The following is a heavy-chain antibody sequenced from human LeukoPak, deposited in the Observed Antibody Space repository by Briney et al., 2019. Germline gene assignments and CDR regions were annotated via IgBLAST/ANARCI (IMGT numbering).Heavy chain of an antibody. D-gene: IGHD6-19*01. CDR1: GFTFTSYS. Sequence: PGGSLRLSCAASGFTFTSYSMNWVRQAPGKGLEWVSTISGGGGSTYYADPVRGRFTISRDNSKNTLYLQVNSLRAEDTAVYYCARAYNSGWYGDFDYWGQGTLVTVSS. CDR2: ISGGGGST. J-gene: IGHJ4*02. CDR3: ARAYNSGWYGDFDY. V-gene: IGHV3-23*01.